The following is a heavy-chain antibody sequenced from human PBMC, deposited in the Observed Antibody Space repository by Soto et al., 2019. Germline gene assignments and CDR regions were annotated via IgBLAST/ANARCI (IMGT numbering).Heavy chain of an antibody. CDR1: GFTFSSYA. V-gene: IGHV3-23*01. D-gene: IGHD2-15*01. J-gene: IGHJ6*02. CDR2: ISGSGGST. CDR3: AKELVVVAASYYYGMDV. Sequence: GGSLRLSCAASGFTFSSYAMSWVRQAPEKGLEWVSDISGSGGSTYYADSVKGRFTISRDSSKNTLYLQMNSLRAEDTAVYYCAKELVVVAASYYYGMDVWGQGTTVTVS.